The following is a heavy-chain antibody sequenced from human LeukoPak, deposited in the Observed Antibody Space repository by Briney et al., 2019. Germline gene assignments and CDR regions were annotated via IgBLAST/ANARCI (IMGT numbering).Heavy chain of an antibody. CDR3: ARVRTQPDYYMDV. D-gene: IGHD1-7*01. V-gene: IGHV4-38-2*01. Sequence: PSETLSLTCAVSGYSISSGYYWGWIRQPPGKGLEWIGSIYHSGSTYYNPSLKSRVTMSVDTSKNQFSLKLSSVTAADTAVYYCARVRTQPDYYMDVWGKGTTVTVSS. CDR2: IYHSGST. J-gene: IGHJ6*03. CDR1: GYSISSGYY.